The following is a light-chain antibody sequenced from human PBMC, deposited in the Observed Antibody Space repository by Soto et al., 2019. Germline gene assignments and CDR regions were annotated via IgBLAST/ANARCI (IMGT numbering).Light chain of an antibody. J-gene: IGKJ1*01. CDR1: QGIRND. CDR2: AAS. CDR3: LQDDNYPLT. V-gene: IGKV1-6*01. Sequence: AIQMTQSPSSLSASVGDRVTITCRASQGIRNDLGWYQQKPGKAPKLLIYAASSLQSGVPSRFSGSGSGTDFTRTVSSLQPEDFATYYCLQDDNYPLTFGQGTKVEIK.